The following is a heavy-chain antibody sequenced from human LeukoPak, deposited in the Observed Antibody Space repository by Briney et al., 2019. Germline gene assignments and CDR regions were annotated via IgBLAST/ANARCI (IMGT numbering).Heavy chain of an antibody. CDR2: IYHSGST. J-gene: IGHJ4*02. Sequence: SETLSLTCTVSGYSTSSGYYWGWIRQPPGKGLEWIGSIYHSGSTYYNPSLKSRVTISVDTSKNQFSLKLSSVTAAYTAVYYCARGPSLWSGEYDYWGQGTLVTVSS. V-gene: IGHV4-38-2*02. CDR3: ARGPSLWSGEYDY. D-gene: IGHD3-10*01. CDR1: GYSTSSGYY.